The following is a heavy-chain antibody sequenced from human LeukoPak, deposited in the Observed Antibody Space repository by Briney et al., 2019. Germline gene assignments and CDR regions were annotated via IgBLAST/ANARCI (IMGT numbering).Heavy chain of an antibody. CDR1: SGSISTYY. Sequence: SETLSLTCIVSSGSISTYYWSWIRQPPGKGLEYIGHISHSGSTNYNPSLNSRVTISVDTSKNQFSLKLSSVTAADTAVYYCASGGHIVVVTAKEYYFDYWGQGTLVTVSS. J-gene: IGHJ4*02. CDR3: ASGGHIVVVTAKEYYFDY. V-gene: IGHV4-59*12. CDR2: ISHSGST. D-gene: IGHD2-21*02.